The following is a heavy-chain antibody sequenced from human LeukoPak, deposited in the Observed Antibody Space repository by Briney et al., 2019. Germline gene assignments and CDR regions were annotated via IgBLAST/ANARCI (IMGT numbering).Heavy chain of an antibody. Sequence: PSETLSLTCAVYGGSFSNYCWSWIRQSPGKGLEWIGEINDSGTINYNPSLMSRVTISVDKSKNQFSLKLRSVTAADTAVYYCARRWNYGRNYYIDVWGKGATVSVSS. CDR1: GGSFSNYC. CDR3: ARRWNYGRNYYIDV. D-gene: IGHD1-7*01. V-gene: IGHV4-34*01. CDR2: INDSGTI. J-gene: IGHJ6*03.